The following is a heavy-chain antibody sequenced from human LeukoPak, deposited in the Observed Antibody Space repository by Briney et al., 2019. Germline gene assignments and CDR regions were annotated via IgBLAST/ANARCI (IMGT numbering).Heavy chain of an antibody. V-gene: IGHV3-9*03. D-gene: IGHD5-24*01. CDR3: AKGGYKQIGSFDY. Sequence: GRSLRLSCAASGFTFDDYAMHWVRQAPGKGLEWVSGISWNSGSIDYADSVKGRFTISRDNVKNPLYLQMNSPRAEDMALYYCAKGGYKQIGSFDYWGRGTLVTVSS. J-gene: IGHJ4*02. CDR1: GFTFDDYA. CDR2: ISWNSGSI.